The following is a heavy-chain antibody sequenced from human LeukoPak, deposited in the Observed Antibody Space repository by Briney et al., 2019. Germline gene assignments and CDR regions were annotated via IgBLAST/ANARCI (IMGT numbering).Heavy chain of an antibody. CDR3: AKGAAMVRGVSSIFDY. D-gene: IGHD3-10*01. CDR2: ISWNSGSI. CDR1: GFTFDDYA. J-gene: IGHJ4*02. V-gene: IGHV3-9*01. Sequence: PGGSLRLSCAASGFTFDDYAMHWVRQAQGKGLEWVSGISWNSGSIGYADSVKGRFTISRDNAKNSLYLQMNSLRAEDTALYYCAKGAAMVRGVSSIFDYWGQGTLVTVSS.